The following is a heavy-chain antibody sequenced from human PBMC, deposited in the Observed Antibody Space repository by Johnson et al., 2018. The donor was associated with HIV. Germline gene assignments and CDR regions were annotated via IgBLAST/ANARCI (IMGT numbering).Heavy chain of an antibody. CDR1: GFTFSSYD. V-gene: IGHV3-30-3*02. D-gene: IGHD3-9*01. CDR2: ISYDGSKK. J-gene: IGHJ3*02. CDR3: ASVYYDILTGYYYDAFDM. Sequence: VQVLESGGGVVQPGGSLRLSCAASGFTFSSYDMHWVRQAPGKGLEWVAVISYDGSKKYYADFVKGRFTISRDNSKTTLYLQTNSLGAEDTAVYYCASVYYDILTGYYYDAFDMWGQGTVVTVSS.